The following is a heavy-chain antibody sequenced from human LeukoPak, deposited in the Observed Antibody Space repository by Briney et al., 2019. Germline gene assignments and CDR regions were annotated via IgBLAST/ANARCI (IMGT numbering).Heavy chain of an antibody. CDR1: GFTVSNDY. J-gene: IGHJ4*02. D-gene: IGHD1-14*01. V-gene: IGHV3-53*01. Sequence: QPGRSLRLSCAASGFTVSNDYMSWVRQAPGKGLEWVSVIYGAGATYYADSVRGRFTISRDNSENTLFLQMNSLRAEDTAVYYCTRLLPSPNHYFESWGQGTLVTVSS. CDR3: TRLLPSPNHYFES. CDR2: IYGAGAT.